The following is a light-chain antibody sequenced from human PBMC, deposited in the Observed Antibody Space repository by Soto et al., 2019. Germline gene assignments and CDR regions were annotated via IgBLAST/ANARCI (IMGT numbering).Light chain of an antibody. CDR2: DIS. Sequence: QAVVTQEPSLTVSPGGTVTLTCGSSTGTVTSGHYPYWFQLKPGQAPRTLLYDISNKHSWTPARFSGSLLGGKAAVTLSGAQPEDEADYYCLLSYSGPSIFGGGTQLTVL. J-gene: IGLJ7*01. CDR3: LLSYSGPSI. V-gene: IGLV7-46*01. CDR1: TGTVTSGHY.